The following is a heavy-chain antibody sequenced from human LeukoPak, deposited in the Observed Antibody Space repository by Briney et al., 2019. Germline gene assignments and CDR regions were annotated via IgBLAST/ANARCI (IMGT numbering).Heavy chain of an antibody. Sequence: GGSLRLSCAASEFAFSTYNMNWVRQAPGKGLEWVSYISTGSSTTYYADSVKGRFTISRDNVENSLYLQMNSLRDEDTAVYYCARVAAGYSVNYFGYWGQGTLVTVSS. J-gene: IGHJ4*02. CDR1: EFAFSTYN. D-gene: IGHD4-23*01. CDR3: ARVAAGYSVNYFGY. CDR2: ISTGSSTT. V-gene: IGHV3-48*02.